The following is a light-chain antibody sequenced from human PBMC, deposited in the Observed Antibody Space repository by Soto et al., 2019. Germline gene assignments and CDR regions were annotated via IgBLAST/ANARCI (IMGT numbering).Light chain of an antibody. J-gene: IGKJ1*01. CDR2: WAS. Sequence: EILMTQSPATLSVSPGERATLSCGASQSVSSSLAWYQQKPGQPPKLLIYWASTRESGVPDRFSGSGSGTDFSLTISSLQAEDAAVYYCHQYYSTPWTFGQGTKVDIK. CDR1: QSVSSS. CDR3: HQYYSTPWT. V-gene: IGKV4-1*01.